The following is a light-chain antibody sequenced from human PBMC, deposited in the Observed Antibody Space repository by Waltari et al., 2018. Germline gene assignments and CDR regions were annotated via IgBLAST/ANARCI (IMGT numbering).Light chain of an antibody. CDR2: GAS. Sequence: EIVLTQSPPTLSLSPGERATLSCRASQSVSSSLAWYHQKPGQAPRLLIYGASTRATDIPDRFSGSGSGTDFTLTISSLEPEDFAVYFCQQYSDWWTFGQGTKVEIK. V-gene: IGKV3-15*01. CDR1: QSVSSS. CDR3: QQYSDWWT. J-gene: IGKJ1*01.